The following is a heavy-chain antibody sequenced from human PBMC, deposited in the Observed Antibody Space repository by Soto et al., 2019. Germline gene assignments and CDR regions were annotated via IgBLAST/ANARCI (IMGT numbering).Heavy chain of an antibody. CDR2: IYYSGST. V-gene: IGHV4-31*03. CDR3: ARGTHDGLGRYYMDV. CDR1: GGSISSGGYY. D-gene: IGHD3-10*01. J-gene: IGHJ6*03. Sequence: QVQLQESGPGLVKPSQTLSLTCTVSGGSISSGGYYWSWIRQHPGKGLEWIGYIYYSGSTYDNPSLKSRVTISVDTSKNQVSLKLSSVTAADTAVYYCARGTHDGLGRYYMDVWGKGTTVTVSS.